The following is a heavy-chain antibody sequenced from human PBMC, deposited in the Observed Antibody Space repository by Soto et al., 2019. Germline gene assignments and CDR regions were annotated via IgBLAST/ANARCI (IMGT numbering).Heavy chain of an antibody. D-gene: IGHD2-15*01. Sequence: SVKVSCKASGVTFSSYAISWVRQAPGQGLEWMGGIIPIFGTANYAQKFQGRVTITADESTSTAYMELSSLRSEDTAVYYCARGATPGYYFDYWGQGTLVTVSS. CDR2: IIPIFGTA. V-gene: IGHV1-69*13. CDR3: ARGATPGYYFDY. CDR1: GVTFSSYA. J-gene: IGHJ4*02.